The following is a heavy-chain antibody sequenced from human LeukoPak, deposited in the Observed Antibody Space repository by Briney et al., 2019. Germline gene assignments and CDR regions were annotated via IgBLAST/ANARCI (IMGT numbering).Heavy chain of an antibody. V-gene: IGHV4-31*03. D-gene: IGHD1-26*01. J-gene: IGHJ4*02. CDR2: IYYSGST. Sequence: SETLSLTCTVSGGSISSGGYYWSWIRQHPGKGLEWIGYIYYSGSTYYNPSLKSRVTISVDTSKNQFSLKLSSVTAADTAVYYCARGGAEGATLPYDYWGQGTLVTVSS. CDR1: GGSISSGGYY. CDR3: ARGGAEGATLPYDY.